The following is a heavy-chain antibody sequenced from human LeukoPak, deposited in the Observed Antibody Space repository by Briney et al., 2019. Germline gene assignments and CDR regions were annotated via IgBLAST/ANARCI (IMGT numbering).Heavy chain of an antibody. J-gene: IGHJ4*02. V-gene: IGHV3-30*18. CDR1: GFTFSSYG. CDR2: ISYDGNNR. CDR3: AKDQDIAAADYYFDY. D-gene: IGHD6-13*01. Sequence: GRSLRLSCAASGFTFSSYGMHWVRRAPGKGLEWVAVISYDGNNRYSADSVKGRFTISRDNSKNTLYLQMNSLRAEDTAVYYCAKDQDIAAADYYFDYWGQGTLVTVSS.